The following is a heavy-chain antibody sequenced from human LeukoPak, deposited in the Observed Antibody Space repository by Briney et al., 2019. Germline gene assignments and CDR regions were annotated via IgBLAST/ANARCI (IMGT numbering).Heavy chain of an antibody. Sequence: GGSLRLSCAASGFTFSRYSINWVRQAPGKGLEWVSCIGNSSYIYYADSVKGRFTISRDNAKNSLYLQMNSLRDEDSAVYYCARDPFVSVAGLDYWGQGTLVTVSS. CDR3: ARDPFVSVAGLDY. J-gene: IGHJ4*02. CDR1: GFTFSRYS. D-gene: IGHD6-19*01. V-gene: IGHV3-21*01. CDR2: IGNSSYI.